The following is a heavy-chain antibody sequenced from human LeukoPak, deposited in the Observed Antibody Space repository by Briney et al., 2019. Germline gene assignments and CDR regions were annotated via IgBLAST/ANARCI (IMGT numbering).Heavy chain of an antibody. CDR1: GYTFSGYG. J-gene: IGHJ4*02. D-gene: IGHD1-26*01. CDR2: ITGNNGNT. Sequence: ASVKVSCKTSGYTFSGYGISWVRQAPGQGLEWMGWITGNNGNTNHAPSLQGRITMTTDTSTNTAYMELTSLKSDDTAVYYCARDQRNSGSYRFEYWGQGTLVTVSS. CDR3: ARDQRNSGSYRFEY. V-gene: IGHV1-18*01.